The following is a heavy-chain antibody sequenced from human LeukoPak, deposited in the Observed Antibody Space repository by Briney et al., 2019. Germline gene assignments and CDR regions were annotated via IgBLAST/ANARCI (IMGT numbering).Heavy chain of an antibody. CDR3: AKEATP. CDR2: ISGSDGST. CDR1: GFTFSTSD. Sequence: GGSLRLSCAASGFTFSTSDMSWVRQAPGKGLEWVSAISGSDGSTYYADSVKGRFTISRDNSKNTLYLQMHSLGAEDTAIYYCAKEATPWGQGTLVTVSS. J-gene: IGHJ5*02. D-gene: IGHD5-12*01. V-gene: IGHV3-23*01.